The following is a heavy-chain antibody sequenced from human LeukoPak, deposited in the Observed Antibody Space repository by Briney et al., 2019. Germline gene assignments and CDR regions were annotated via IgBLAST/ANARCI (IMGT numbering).Heavy chain of an antibody. Sequence: GGSLRLSCAASGFTFSSYAMSWVCQAPGKGLEWVSAISGSGGSTYYADSVKGRFTISRDNSKNTLYLQMNSLRAEDTAVYYCAKGKKWELLPSDYWGQGTLVTVSS. CDR2: ISGSGGST. V-gene: IGHV3-23*01. CDR3: AKGKKWELLPSDY. J-gene: IGHJ4*02. CDR1: GFTFSSYA. D-gene: IGHD1-26*01.